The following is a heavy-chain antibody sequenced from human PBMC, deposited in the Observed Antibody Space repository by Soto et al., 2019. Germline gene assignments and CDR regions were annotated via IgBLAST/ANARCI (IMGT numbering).Heavy chain of an antibody. CDR2: ISSSSSYI. Sequence: PGGSLRLSCAASGFTFSSYSMNWVRQAPGKGLEWVSSISSSSSYIYYADSVKGRFTISRDNAKNSLYLQMNSLRAEDTAVYYCARENPIVLMVYAANYGMDVWGQGTTVTVSS. V-gene: IGHV3-21*01. CDR3: ARENPIVLMVYAANYGMDV. J-gene: IGHJ6*02. CDR1: GFTFSSYS. D-gene: IGHD2-8*01.